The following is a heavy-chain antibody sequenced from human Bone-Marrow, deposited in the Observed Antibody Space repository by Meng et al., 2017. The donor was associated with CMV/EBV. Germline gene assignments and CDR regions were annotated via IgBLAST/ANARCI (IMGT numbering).Heavy chain of an antibody. CDR2: ISSSGGTI. CDR3: ARHPDP. CDR1: GFIFSSYE. V-gene: IGHV3-48*03. Sequence: GGSLRLSCAASGFIFSSYEMNWVRQAPGKGLEWVSFISSSGGTIYYADSVKGRFTISRDNAKNSLYLQMNSLRAEDTAAYYCARHPDPWGQGTLVTVSS. J-gene: IGHJ5*02.